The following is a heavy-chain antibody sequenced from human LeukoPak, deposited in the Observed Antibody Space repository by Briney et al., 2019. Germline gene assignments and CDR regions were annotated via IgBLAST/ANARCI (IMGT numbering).Heavy chain of an antibody. J-gene: IGHJ4*02. V-gene: IGHV1-69*13. D-gene: IGHD2-21*02. Sequence: SVKVSCKASGGTFSSYAISWVRQAPGQGLEWMGGIIPIFGTANYAQNFQGRVTITADESTSTAYMELSSLRSEDTAVYYCARARVTPPRYFDYWGREPWSPSPQ. CDR1: GGTFSSYA. CDR2: IIPIFGTA. CDR3: ARARVTPPRYFDY.